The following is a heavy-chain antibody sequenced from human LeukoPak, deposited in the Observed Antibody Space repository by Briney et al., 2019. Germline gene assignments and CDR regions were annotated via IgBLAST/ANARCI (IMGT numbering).Heavy chain of an antibody. CDR1: GYAFTSYG. J-gene: IGHJ3*02. V-gene: IGHV1-18*01. CDR3: ARGDDAFDI. CDR2: ISGHDGKT. Sequence: GASVRVSCKASGYAFTSYGISWLRQAPGQGLEWMGWISGHDGKTNYAQKFQGRVTMTTDTSTSTAYMELRSLRSDDTAVYYCARGDDAFDIWGRGTMVTVSS.